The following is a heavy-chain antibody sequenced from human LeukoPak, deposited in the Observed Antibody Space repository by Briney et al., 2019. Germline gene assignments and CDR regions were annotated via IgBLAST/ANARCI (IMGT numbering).Heavy chain of an antibody. CDR1: GFTFSIYA. Sequence: GGSLRLSCAASGFTFSIYAMSWVRQTPGKGLEWVSTISGSGTSTYYADSVKGRFTISRDNAKNSLYLQMNSLRAEDTAVYYCARTFSPHQYYDFWSGYYYYGMDVWGQGTTVTVSS. J-gene: IGHJ6*02. CDR2: ISGSGTST. V-gene: IGHV3-23*01. D-gene: IGHD3-3*01. CDR3: ARTFSPHQYYDFWSGYYYYGMDV.